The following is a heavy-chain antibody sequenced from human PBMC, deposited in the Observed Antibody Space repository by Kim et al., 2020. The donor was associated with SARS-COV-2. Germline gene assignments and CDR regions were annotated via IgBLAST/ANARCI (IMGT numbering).Heavy chain of an antibody. V-gene: IGHV3-33*05. Sequence: GGSLRLSCAASGFTFSSYGMHWVRQAPGKGLEWVAVISYDGSNKYYADSVKGRFTISRDNSKNTLYLQMNSLRAEDTAVYYCAREPAVPKALIDYWGQGTLVTVSS. D-gene: IGHD2-2*01. J-gene: IGHJ4*02. CDR2: ISYDGSNK. CDR3: AREPAVPKALIDY. CDR1: GFTFSSYG.